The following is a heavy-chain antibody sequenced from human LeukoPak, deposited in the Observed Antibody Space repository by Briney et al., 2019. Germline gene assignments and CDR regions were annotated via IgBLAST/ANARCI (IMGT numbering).Heavy chain of an antibody. CDR3: ARGGQGDGYSADEAFDF. CDR2: TYYRSKWYN. Sequence: SQTLSLTCAISGDNVSGNSTAYNWIRQSPSRGLEWLGRTYYRSKWYNDYAISVKSRITVNPDTSKNQLSLQLNSVTPEDTAVYYCARGGQGDGYSADEAFDFWGQGTMVTASS. J-gene: IGHJ3*01. CDR1: GDNVSGNSTA. V-gene: IGHV6-1*01. D-gene: IGHD5-24*01.